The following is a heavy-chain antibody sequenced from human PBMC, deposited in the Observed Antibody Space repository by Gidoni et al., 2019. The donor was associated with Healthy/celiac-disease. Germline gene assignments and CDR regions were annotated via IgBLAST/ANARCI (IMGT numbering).Heavy chain of an antibody. D-gene: IGHD1-26*01. CDR3: ARDWVVGATVDY. V-gene: IGHV3-21*01. J-gene: IGHJ4*02. Sequence: EVQLVESGGGLVKPGGSLRLACAASGFTFSSYSMNWVRQAPGKGLEWVSSISSSSSYIYYADSVKGRFTISRDNAKNSLYLQMNSLRAEDTAVYYCARDWVVGATVDYWGQGTLVTVSS. CDR1: GFTFSSYS. CDR2: ISSSSSYI.